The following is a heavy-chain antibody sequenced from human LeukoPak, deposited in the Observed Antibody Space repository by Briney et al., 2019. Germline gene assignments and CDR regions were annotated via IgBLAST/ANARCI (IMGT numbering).Heavy chain of an antibody. CDR2: IYYSGTT. CDR1: GGSISSYY. V-gene: IGHV4-59*12. D-gene: IGHD4-17*01. CDR3: ARVVYGDSSKDFDY. Sequence: SETLSLTCTVSGGSISSYYWSWIRQPPGKGLEWIGYIYYSGTTNYNPSLRSRVTISVDTSKNQFSLKLNSVTAADTAVYYCARVVYGDSSKDFDYWGQGTLVTVSS. J-gene: IGHJ4*02.